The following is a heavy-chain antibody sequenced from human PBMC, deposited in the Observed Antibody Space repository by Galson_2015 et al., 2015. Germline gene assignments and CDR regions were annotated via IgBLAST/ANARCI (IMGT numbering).Heavy chain of an antibody. D-gene: IGHD6-19*01. CDR3: ARDFGLYTTAGIDY. CDR2: IKQDGSEK. Sequence: SLRLSCAASGFTFSSYWMSWVRQAPGKGLEWVANIKQDGSEKYYVDSVKGRFTISRDNAKNSLYLQMNSLRAEDTAVYYCARDFGLYTTAGIDYWGQGTLVTVSS. J-gene: IGHJ4*02. V-gene: IGHV3-7*01. CDR1: GFTFSSYW.